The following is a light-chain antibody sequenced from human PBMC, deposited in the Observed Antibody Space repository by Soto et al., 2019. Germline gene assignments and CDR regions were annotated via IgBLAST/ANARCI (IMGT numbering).Light chain of an antibody. V-gene: IGKV3-20*01. CDR3: QQYGNSRGFT. J-gene: IGKJ3*01. CDR2: GAS. CDR1: QDVGSSY. Sequence: EIVLTQSPGTLSLSPGERATLSCRASQDVGSSYLAWYQQRPGQAPRLLIYGASSRATDIPDRFSGSGSGTVFTLTISRLEPEDFAVYYCQQYGNSRGFTFAPGTKVDIK.